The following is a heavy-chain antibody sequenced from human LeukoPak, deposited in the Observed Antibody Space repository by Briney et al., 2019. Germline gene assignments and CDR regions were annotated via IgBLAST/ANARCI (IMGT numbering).Heavy chain of an antibody. J-gene: IGHJ4*02. Sequence: SETLSLTCTVSGGSISSYYWSWIRQPAGKGLEWIGRIYTSGSTNYNPSLKSRVTMSVDTSKNQFSLKLSSVTAADTAVYYCAREGGIAAAVLYYFDYWGQGTLVTVSS. D-gene: IGHD6-13*01. V-gene: IGHV4-4*07. CDR1: GGSISSYY. CDR2: IYTSGST. CDR3: AREGGIAAAVLYYFDY.